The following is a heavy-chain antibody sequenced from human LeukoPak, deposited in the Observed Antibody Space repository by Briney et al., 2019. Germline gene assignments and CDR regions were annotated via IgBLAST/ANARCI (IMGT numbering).Heavy chain of an antibody. CDR3: AFSYYYDSSDY. V-gene: IGHV1-2*02. J-gene: IGHJ4*02. D-gene: IGHD3-22*01. Sequence: ASVTVSFKASGYTFTGYYMHWVRQAPGQGLAWMGWINPNSGGTNYAQKFQGRVTMTRDTSISTAYMELSRLRSDDTAVYYCAFSYYYDSSDYWGQGTLVTVSS. CDR2: INPNSGGT. CDR1: GYTFTGYY.